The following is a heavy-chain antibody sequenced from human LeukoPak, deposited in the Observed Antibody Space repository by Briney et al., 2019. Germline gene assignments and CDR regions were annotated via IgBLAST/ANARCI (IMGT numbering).Heavy chain of an antibody. V-gene: IGHV3-48*03. D-gene: IGHD3-10*02. CDR3: AELGITMIGGV. Sequence: GGSLRLSGAASGFTFSSYEMNWVRQAPGKGLEWGSYISSSGSTIYYADSVKGRFTISRDNAKNSLYLQMNSLRAEDTAVYYCAELGITMIGGVWGKGTTVTISS. CDR1: GFTFSSYE. J-gene: IGHJ6*04. CDR2: ISSSGSTI.